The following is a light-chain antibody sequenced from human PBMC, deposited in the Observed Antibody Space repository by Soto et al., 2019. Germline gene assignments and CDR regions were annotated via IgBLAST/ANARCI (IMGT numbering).Light chain of an antibody. V-gene: IGLV4-69*01. CDR3: QTWGTGIWV. CDR2: LNSDGSH. J-gene: IGLJ3*02. Sequence: QLVLTQSPSASASLGASVKLTCTLSSGHSSYAIAWHQQQPEKGPRYLMKLNSDGSHSKGDGIPDRFSGSSSGAERYLTISSRQSEDEADYYCQTWGTGIWVFGGGTKVTV. CDR1: SGHSSYA.